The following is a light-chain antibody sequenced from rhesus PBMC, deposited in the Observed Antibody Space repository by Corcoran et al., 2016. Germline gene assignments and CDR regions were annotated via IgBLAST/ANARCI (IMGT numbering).Light chain of an antibody. Sequence: DIQMTQSPSSLSASVGDRVTITCRASQGINNFLSWYQQQPGKAPKSLIYYASRLETGIPSRFSGSRPGTDYTLTSSSLQPEDSATYYCQQYNNSPLTFGGGTKVELK. CDR3: QQYNNSPLT. CDR1: QGINNF. V-gene: IGKV1-66*01. CDR2: YAS. J-gene: IGKJ4*01.